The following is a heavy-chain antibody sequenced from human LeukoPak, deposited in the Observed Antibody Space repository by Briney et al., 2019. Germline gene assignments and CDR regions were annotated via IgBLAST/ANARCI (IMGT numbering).Heavy chain of an antibody. J-gene: IGHJ6*02. CDR2: IKQDGSEK. CDR3: ARSAWYQLVYYYYGMDV. CDR1: GFTFSSYW. Sequence: GGSLRLSCAASGFTFSSYWMSWVRQAPGKGLEWVANIKQDGSEKYYVDSVKGRFTISRDNSKNTLYLQMNSLRAEDTAVYYCARSAWYQLVYYYYGMDVWGQGTTVTVSS. V-gene: IGHV3-7*01. D-gene: IGHD2-2*01.